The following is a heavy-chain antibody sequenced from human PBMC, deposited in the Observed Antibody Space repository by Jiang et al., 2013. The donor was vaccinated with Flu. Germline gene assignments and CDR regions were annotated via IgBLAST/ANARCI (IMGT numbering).Heavy chain of an antibody. D-gene: IGHD5-12*01. J-gene: IGHJ4*02. Sequence: LSCAASGFTFSSYAMHWVRQAPGKGLEWVAVISYDGSNKYYADSVKGRFTISRDNSKNTLYLQMNSLRAEDTAVYYCARDGEIGENVDKGFDYWGQGTLVTVSS. CDR3: ARDGEIGENVDKGFDY. CDR2: ISYDGSNK. CDR1: GFTFSSYA. V-gene: IGHV3-30-3*01.